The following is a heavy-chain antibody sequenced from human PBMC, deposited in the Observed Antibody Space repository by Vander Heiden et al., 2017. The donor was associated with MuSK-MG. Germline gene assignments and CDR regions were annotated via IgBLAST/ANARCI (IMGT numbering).Heavy chain of an antibody. D-gene: IGHD2-2*03. J-gene: IGHJ4*02. Sequence: QGQLVQSGAELRKPGSSVKVSCNVSGAFHSTYSLAWVRQAPGQGLEWVGTISPLVGTTRYSQKFQGRVILTADESTVTVYLEVSSLQYDDTATYYCATQSWDGYCDYWGQGTLVSVSS. CDR3: ATQSWDGYCDY. CDR2: ISPLVGTT. V-gene: IGHV1-69*18. CDR1: GAFHSTYS.